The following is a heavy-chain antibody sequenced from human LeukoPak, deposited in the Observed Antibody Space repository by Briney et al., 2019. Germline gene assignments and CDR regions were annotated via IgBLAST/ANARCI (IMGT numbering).Heavy chain of an antibody. V-gene: IGHV3-21*01. CDR3: ARANYYDSSGYRAPLR. J-gene: IGHJ4*02. CDR1: GFTFSSYS. CDR2: ISSNSSYI. D-gene: IGHD3-22*01. Sequence: GGSLRLSCAASGFTFSSYSMSWVRQAPGKGLEWVSSISSNSSYIYYADSVKGRFTISRDNAKNSLYLQMNSLRAEDTAVYYCARANYYDSSGYRAPLRWGQGTLVTVSS.